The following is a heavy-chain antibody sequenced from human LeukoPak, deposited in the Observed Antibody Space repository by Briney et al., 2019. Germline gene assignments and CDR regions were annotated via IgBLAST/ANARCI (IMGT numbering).Heavy chain of an antibody. J-gene: IGHJ3*01. Sequence: GGSLRLSCAASGFTVSSKYMSWVRQAPGKGVGRVSVIYSGGSTYYADSVKGRFTISRDNSKNTLSLQMNSLRAEDTAEYYCARDSFFLEAQSPSWGQGTMVTVSS. CDR2: IYSGGST. CDR1: GFTVSSKY. V-gene: IGHV3-66*02. D-gene: IGHD3-3*02. CDR3: ARDSFFLEAQSPS.